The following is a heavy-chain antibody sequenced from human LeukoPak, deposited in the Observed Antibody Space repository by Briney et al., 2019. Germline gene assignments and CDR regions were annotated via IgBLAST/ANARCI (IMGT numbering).Heavy chain of an antibody. V-gene: IGHV4-59*01. CDR2: IYYSGST. Sequence: PSETLSLTCTVSGGSISSYYWSWIRQPPGKGLEWIGYIYYSGSTNYNPSLKSRVTISVDTSKNQFSLKLSSVTAADTAVYYCARTRYSSGWSPTYGMDVWGLGTTVTVSS. J-gene: IGHJ6*02. D-gene: IGHD6-19*01. CDR1: GGSISSYY. CDR3: ARTRYSSGWSPTYGMDV.